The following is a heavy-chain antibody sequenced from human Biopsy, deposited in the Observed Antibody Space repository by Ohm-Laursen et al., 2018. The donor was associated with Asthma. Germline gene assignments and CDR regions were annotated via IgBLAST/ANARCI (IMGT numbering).Heavy chain of an antibody. J-gene: IGHJ4*02. CDR1: GGSISSGGYY. CDR3: ARERVTAMVTYFDY. D-gene: IGHD5-18*01. CDR2: IYYSGST. V-gene: IGHV4-31*03. Sequence: TLSLTCTVSGGSISSGGYYWSWIRQHPGKGLEWIGYIYYSGSTYYNPSLKSRATISVDTSKNQFSLKLSSVTAADTAVYYCARERVTAMVTYFDYWGQGTLVTVSS.